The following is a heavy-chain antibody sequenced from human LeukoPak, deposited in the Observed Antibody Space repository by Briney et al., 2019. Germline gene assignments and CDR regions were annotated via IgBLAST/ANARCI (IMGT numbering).Heavy chain of an antibody. CDR1: GFTFNKYN. J-gene: IGHJ4*02. CDR2: ISSSGSYI. V-gene: IGHV3-21*01. Sequence: GGSLRLSCAASGFTFNKYNMNWVRQAPGKGLEWVSSISSSGSYIYYADSVKGRFTISRDNAKNSLYLQMNSLGAEDTAVYYCATMPPSGAHNSLDHWGQGTLVTVSS. CDR3: ATMPPSGAHNSLDH. D-gene: IGHD2-2*01.